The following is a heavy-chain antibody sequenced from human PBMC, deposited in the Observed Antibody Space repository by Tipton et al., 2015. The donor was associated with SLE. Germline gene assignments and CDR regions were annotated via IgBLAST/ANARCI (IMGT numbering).Heavy chain of an antibody. D-gene: IGHD3-22*01. CDR1: GGSISGNSNY. CDR3: ARVGTMTDAFDI. V-gene: IGHV4-61*10. CDR2: IYYSGST. Sequence: TLSLTCSVSGGSISGNSNYWSWIRQPAGKGLEWIGYIYYSGSTNYNPSLKSRVTISVDTSKNQFSLKLSSVTAADTAVYYCARVGTMTDAFDIWGQGTMVTVSS. J-gene: IGHJ3*02.